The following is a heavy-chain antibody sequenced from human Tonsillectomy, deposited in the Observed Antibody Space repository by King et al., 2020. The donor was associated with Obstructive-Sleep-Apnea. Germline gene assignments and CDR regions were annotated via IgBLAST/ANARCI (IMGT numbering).Heavy chain of an antibody. V-gene: IGHV3-30*03. Sequence: VQLVESGGGVVQPGRSLRVSCAASGFTFSNYDMHCVRQAPGQGLDWGALISYDGTNKYYADSVKGRFTISRDNSKNTLFLQMSSLRAEDTAVYYCVRDRRPYCSGGSCFLDFWGQGTLVTVSS. D-gene: IGHD2-15*01. CDR2: ISYDGTNK. CDR3: VRDRRPYCSGGSCFLDF. J-gene: IGHJ4*02. CDR1: GFTFSNYD.